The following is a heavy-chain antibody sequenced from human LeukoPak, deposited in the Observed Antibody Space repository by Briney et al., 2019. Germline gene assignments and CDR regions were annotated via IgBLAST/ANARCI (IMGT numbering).Heavy chain of an antibody. J-gene: IGHJ4*02. Sequence: PGGSLRLSCAASGFTVSNNDMNWVRRAPGKGLEWVSLIYSGGTTYYADSVKGRFSISRDGSKNTLYLQMNSLRVEDTAVYYCARDPPAVTANTYGWGQGTLVTVSS. CDR2: IYSGGTT. V-gene: IGHV3-66*01. CDR3: ARDPPAVTANTYG. CDR1: GFTVSNND. D-gene: IGHD5-18*01.